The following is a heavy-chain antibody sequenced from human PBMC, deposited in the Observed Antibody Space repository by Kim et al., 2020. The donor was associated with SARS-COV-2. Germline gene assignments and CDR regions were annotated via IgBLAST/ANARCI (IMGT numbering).Heavy chain of an antibody. V-gene: IGHV1-2*01. CDR3: ARGGLTEMDV. Sequence: GTNYATKFQGRGTSTRDTSISTAYMEMRRLRSDDTVVYYCARGGLTEMDVWGQGTTVTVSS. CDR2: GT. D-gene: IGHD2-8*01. J-gene: IGHJ6*02.